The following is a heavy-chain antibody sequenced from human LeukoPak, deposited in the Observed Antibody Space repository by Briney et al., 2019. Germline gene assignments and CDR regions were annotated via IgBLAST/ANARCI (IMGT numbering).Heavy chain of an antibody. CDR1: GFPFDDYA. CDR2: ITWNSGNI. J-gene: IGHJ3*02. V-gene: IGHV3-9*01. Sequence: PGGSLRLSCAASGFPFDDYAMHWVRQAPGKGLEWVSGITWNSGNIGYADSVKGRFTISRDNAKNSLYLQMNSLRAEDAAVYYCATIDYGAFDIWGQGTMVTVSS. CDR3: ATIDYGAFDI. D-gene: IGHD4-17*01.